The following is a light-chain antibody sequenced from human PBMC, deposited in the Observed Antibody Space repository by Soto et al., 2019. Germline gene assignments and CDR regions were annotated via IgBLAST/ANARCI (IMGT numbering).Light chain of an antibody. CDR1: QTVTTSY. CDR2: TVS. Sequence: EIVLTQSPDTLSLSPGERATLSCRASQTVTTSYLAWYQQKPGQAPRLLIYTVSSRATGIPDRFSGSGSGTDFTLTISRLEPEVFAVYYCQQYSISPPTVGQGT. J-gene: IGKJ1*01. V-gene: IGKV3-20*01. CDR3: QQYSISPPT.